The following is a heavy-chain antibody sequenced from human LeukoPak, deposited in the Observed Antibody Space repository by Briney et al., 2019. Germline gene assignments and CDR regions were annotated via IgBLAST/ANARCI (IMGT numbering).Heavy chain of an antibody. J-gene: IGHJ6*02. V-gene: IGHV3-9*01. D-gene: IGHD5-24*01. CDR1: GFTFDDYA. CDR3: AKDLRHWGDGYNFWGMDV. CDR2: ISWNSGSI. Sequence: PGGSLRLSCAASGFTFDDYAMHWVRQAPGKGLEWVSGISWNSGSIGYADSVKGRFTISRDNAKNSLYLQMNSLRAEDTALYYCAKDLRHWGDGYNFWGMDVWGQGTTVTVSS.